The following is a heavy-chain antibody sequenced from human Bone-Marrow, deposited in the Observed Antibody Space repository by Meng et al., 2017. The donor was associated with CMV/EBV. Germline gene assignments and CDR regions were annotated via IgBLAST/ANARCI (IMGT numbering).Heavy chain of an antibody. D-gene: IGHD3-3*01. Sequence: GGSLRLSCAASGFLFSSYSMNWVRQAPGKGLEWVSSISSSSSYIYYADSVKGRFTISRDNAKNSLYLQMNSLRAEDTAVYYCAREEGLWWYYDFWSGHPAPKTGWFDPWGQGTLVTVSS. V-gene: IGHV3-21*01. J-gene: IGHJ5*02. CDR3: AREEGLWWYYDFWSGHPAPKTGWFDP. CDR2: ISSSSSYI. CDR1: GFLFSSYS.